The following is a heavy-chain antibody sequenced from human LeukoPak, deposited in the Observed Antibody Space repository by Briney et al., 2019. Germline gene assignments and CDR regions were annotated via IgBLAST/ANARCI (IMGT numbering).Heavy chain of an antibody. J-gene: IGHJ5*02. V-gene: IGHV1-2*02. CDR1: GYTFTGYY. CDR2: INPNSGGT. D-gene: IGHD2-2*01. Sequence: ASVKVSCKASGYTFTGYYMHWVRQAPGQGLEWMGWINPNSGGTNYAQKFQGRVTMTRDTSISTAYMELSRLRSDDTAVYYCARTVVPAAIGSIDPWGQGTLVTVSS. CDR3: ARTVVPAAIGSIDP.